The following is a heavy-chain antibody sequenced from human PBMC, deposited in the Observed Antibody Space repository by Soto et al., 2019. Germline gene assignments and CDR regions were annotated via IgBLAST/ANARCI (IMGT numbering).Heavy chain of an antibody. CDR2: INHSGST. Sequence: PSETLSLTCAVYGGSFSGYYWSWIRQPPGKGLEWIGEINHSGSTNYNPSLKSRVTISVDTSKNQFSLKLSSVTAADTAVYYCARDNLLGYCSGGSCYIWIDPWGQGTLVTVSS. J-gene: IGHJ5*02. CDR3: ARDNLLGYCSGGSCYIWIDP. V-gene: IGHV4-34*01. D-gene: IGHD2-15*01. CDR1: GGSFSGYY.